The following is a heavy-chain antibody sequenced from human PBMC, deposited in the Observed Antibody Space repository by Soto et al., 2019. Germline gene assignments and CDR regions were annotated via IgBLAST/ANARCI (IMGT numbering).Heavy chain of an antibody. CDR1: GFSFGNYA. CDR3: YNGVGYCSEASCLGTFEPVDH. CDR2: ISASGDSP. D-gene: IGHD2-15*01. V-gene: IGHV3-23*01. Sequence: EVQLLESGGGLVQPGGSLRLSCAASGFSFGNYAMTWVRQAPGKGLQWVSAISASGDSPFYAYSVKGRFTISRDNSKNTQYLQLNSLRGEDTDFYYCYNGVGYCSEASCLGTFEPVDHGGEGTLVTVSS. J-gene: IGHJ4*02.